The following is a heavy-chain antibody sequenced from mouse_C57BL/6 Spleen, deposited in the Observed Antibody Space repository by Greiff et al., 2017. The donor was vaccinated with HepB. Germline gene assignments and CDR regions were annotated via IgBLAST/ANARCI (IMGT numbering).Heavy chain of an antibody. V-gene: IGHV1-63*01. CDR2: IYTGGGYT. CDR3: ARALGRDWYFDV. D-gene: IGHD4-1*01. Sequence: QVQLQQSGAELVRPGTSVKMSCKASGYTFTNYWIGWAKQRPGHGLEWIGDIYTGGGYTNYNEKFKGKATLTADKSSRTAYMQFSSLTSEDSAIYYCARALGRDWYFDVWGTGTTVTVSS. J-gene: IGHJ1*03. CDR1: GYTFTNYW.